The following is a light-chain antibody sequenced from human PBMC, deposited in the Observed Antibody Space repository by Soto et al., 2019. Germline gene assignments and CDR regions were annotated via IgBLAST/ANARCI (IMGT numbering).Light chain of an antibody. CDR2: KAS. Sequence: DIQMTQSPSTLSASVGDRVTTTCRASQSISSWLAWYQQKPGKAPKLLIYKASSLESGVPSRFSGSGSGTEFTLTISSLQPDDSATYYCQQYNSYSRTFGQGTKV. CDR3: QQYNSYSRT. V-gene: IGKV1-5*03. CDR1: QSISSW. J-gene: IGKJ1*01.